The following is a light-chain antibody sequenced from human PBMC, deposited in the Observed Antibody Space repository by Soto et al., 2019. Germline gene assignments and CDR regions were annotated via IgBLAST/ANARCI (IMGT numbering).Light chain of an antibody. CDR1: QSFSSY. CDR3: QRYGSSRPWT. J-gene: IGKJ1*01. Sequence: EIVLTQSPGTPSLSPGERATLSCRASQSFSSYLAWYQQKPGQAPRLLMYGASMRATGIPDRFSGSGSGTDFTLTISRLEPADFAVYYCQRYGSSRPWTLGQGTKVDIK. CDR2: GAS. V-gene: IGKV3-20*01.